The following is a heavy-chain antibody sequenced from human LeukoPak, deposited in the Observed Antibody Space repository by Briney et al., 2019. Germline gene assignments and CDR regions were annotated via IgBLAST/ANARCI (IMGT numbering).Heavy chain of an antibody. J-gene: IGHJ6*03. V-gene: IGHV3-33*06. CDR1: GFTFSSYG. CDR2: IWYDGSNK. Sequence: GGSLRLSCAASGFTFSSYGMHWVRQAPGKGLEWVAVIWYDGSNKYYADSVKGRVTISRDNSKNTLYLQMDSLRAEDTAVYYCAKVFPIVTEYYYYMDVWGKGTTVTVSS. CDR3: AKVFPIVTEYYYYMDV. D-gene: IGHD3-16*02.